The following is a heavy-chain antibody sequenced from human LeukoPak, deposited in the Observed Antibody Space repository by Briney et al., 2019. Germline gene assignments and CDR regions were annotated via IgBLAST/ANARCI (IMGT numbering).Heavy chain of an antibody. CDR2: ISSSSSTI. V-gene: IGHV3-48*04. CDR3: ATEYYGSMSYYDY. D-gene: IGHD3-10*01. Sequence: GGSLRLSCAASGFTFSSYSMNWVRQAPGKGLEWVSYISSSSSTIYYADSVKGRFTISRDNAKNSLYLQMNSLRAEDTAVYYCATEYYGSMSYYDYWGQGTVVTVSS. CDR1: GFTFSSYS. J-gene: IGHJ4*02.